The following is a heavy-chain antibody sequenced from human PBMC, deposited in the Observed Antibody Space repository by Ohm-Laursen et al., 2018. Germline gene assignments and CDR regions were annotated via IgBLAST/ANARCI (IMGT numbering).Heavy chain of an antibody. J-gene: IGHJ4*02. V-gene: IGHV3-30*18. CDR2: ISYDGSNK. CDR3: AKDVAGSFDY. Sequence: RSLRLSCSAPGFNFGAHNMDWVRQAPGKGLEWVAVISYDGSNKYYADSVKGRFTISRDNSKNTLYLQMNSLRAEDTAVYYCAKDVAGSFDYWGQGTLVTVSS. D-gene: IGHD6-19*01. CDR1: GFNFGAHN.